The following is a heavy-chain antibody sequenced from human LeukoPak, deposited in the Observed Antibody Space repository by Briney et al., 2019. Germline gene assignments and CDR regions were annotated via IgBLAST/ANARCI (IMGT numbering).Heavy chain of an antibody. V-gene: IGHV3-23*01. J-gene: IGHJ4*02. CDR3: ARDDSFDC. CDR2: ISSSGGGT. Sequence: PGGSLRLSCAASGFTFRTYAMNWVRQAPGKGLEWVSAISSSGGGTYYADSVKGRFTSPRDNSKNTLYLQMNRLRAHDTAGYYCARDDSFDCWGQGTLVTVSS. CDR1: GFTFRTYA.